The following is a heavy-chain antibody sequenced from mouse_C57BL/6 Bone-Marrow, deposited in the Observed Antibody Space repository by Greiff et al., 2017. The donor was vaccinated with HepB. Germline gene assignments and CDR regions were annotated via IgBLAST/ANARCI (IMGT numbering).Heavy chain of an antibody. CDR3: ASHRLGGYSHYWYFDV. Sequence: EVQLQQSGPELVKPGASVKISCKASGYSFTDYNMNWVKQSNGKSLEWIGVINPNYGTTSYNQKFKGKATLTVDQSSSTAYMQLNSLTSEDSAVYYCASHRLGGYSHYWYFDVWGTGTTVTVSS. CDR2: INPNYGTT. J-gene: IGHJ1*03. D-gene: IGHD2-3*01. CDR1: GYSFTDYN. V-gene: IGHV1-39*01.